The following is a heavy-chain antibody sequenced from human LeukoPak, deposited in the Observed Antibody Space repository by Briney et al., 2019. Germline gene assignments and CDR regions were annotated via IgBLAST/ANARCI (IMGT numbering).Heavy chain of an antibody. CDR3: ARGVSGSYCYYMDV. CDR1: GYTFTGYY. CDR2: INPNSGGT. V-gene: IGHV1-2*02. Sequence: ASVKVSCKASGYTFTGYYMHWVRQAPGQGLEWMGWINPNSGGTNYAQKFQGRVTMTRDTSISTAYMEPSRLRSDDTAVYYCARGVSGSYCYYMDVWGKGTTVTISS. J-gene: IGHJ6*03. D-gene: IGHD1-26*01.